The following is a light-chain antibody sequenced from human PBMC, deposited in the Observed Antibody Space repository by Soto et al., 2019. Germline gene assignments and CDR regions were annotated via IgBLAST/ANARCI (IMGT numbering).Light chain of an antibody. Sequence: EIVMTQSPVTLSVSPGERATLSCRASQTIRSDVAWYQQKPGQAPRLLISDASTRATSIPARFSGSRSGAEFTLTINSLQSEDFAVYYCQPYNNWPLTFGGGTKVDIK. CDR1: QTIRSD. V-gene: IGKV3-15*01. CDR3: QPYNNWPLT. J-gene: IGKJ4*01. CDR2: DAS.